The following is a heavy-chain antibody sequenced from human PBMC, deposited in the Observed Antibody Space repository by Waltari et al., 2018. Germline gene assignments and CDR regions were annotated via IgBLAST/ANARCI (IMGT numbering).Heavy chain of an antibody. CDR2: INADGRAT. CDR1: GFTFSAYR. Sequence: EVQLVESGGGLVQPGGSLRLSCAASGFTFSAYRMHWVRQAPGKGRMWVSLINADGRATLYADSVKSRFTMSRDNAKDTLYLQMNSLRGEDTAVYYCAIQISGVVFWGQGTLVTVSS. J-gene: IGHJ4*02. V-gene: IGHV3-74*01. D-gene: IGHD3-3*01. CDR3: AIQISGVVF.